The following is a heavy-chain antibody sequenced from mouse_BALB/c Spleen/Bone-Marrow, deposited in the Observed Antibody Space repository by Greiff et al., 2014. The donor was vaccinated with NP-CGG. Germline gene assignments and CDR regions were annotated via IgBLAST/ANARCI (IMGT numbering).Heavy chain of an antibody. CDR3: ARHGNLRNYYAMDY. CDR2: VFPGSGNT. CDR1: GYRFTSYY. Sequence: QVQLQQSGPQLVKPGASVKISCKASGYRFTSYYIHWVKQRPGQGLEWIGWVFPGSGNTKYNEKFKGKATLTADTSSSTAYMQLSSLTSEDSAVYFCARHGNLRNYYAMDYWGQGTSVTVSS. J-gene: IGHJ4*01. D-gene: IGHD2-1*01. V-gene: IGHV1-66*01.